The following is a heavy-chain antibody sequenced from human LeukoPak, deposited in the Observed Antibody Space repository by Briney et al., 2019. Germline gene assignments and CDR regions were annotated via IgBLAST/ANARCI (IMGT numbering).Heavy chain of an antibody. J-gene: IGHJ6*03. V-gene: IGHV4-39*07. CDR2: IYHSGST. CDR1: SASISTNNYY. Sequence: SETLSLTCTVSSASISTNNYYSGWLRQPPGKALEWIESIYHSGSTYYTTSLKSRVTISVETSKNQFYLKMNSVTAADTAVYYCARERSDYYMDVWGKGTTVTISS. CDR3: ARERSDYYMDV.